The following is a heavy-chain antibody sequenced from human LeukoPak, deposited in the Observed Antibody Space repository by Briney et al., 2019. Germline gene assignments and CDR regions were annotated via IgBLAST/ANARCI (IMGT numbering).Heavy chain of an antibody. CDR3: ARPSGFTGYYYFDY. V-gene: IGHV4-39*01. CDR1: GGSISSSFYY. D-gene: IGHD3-9*01. Sequence: SETLSLTCSVSGGSISSSFYYWGWIRQPPGKGLEWIGTIYYDNGSIYYNPSLKSRVTISVDTSMNQFSLKLSSVTAADTAMYYCARPSGFTGYYYFDYWGQGTLVTVSS. J-gene: IGHJ4*02. CDR2: IYYDNGSI.